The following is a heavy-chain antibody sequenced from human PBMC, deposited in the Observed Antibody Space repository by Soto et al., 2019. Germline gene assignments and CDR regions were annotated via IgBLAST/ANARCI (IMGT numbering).Heavy chain of an antibody. Sequence: PAETLSLTYSVSGGSISSSSYYWGWIRQPPGKGLEWIGSTYYSGSSYNSPSLKGRVTLSVDTSKTQFSLKLSSLTAADTALYYCARQRTESGTYYPYYFAYWGQGTLVTVSS. D-gene: IGHD1-26*01. J-gene: IGHJ4*02. CDR2: TYYSGSS. CDR1: GGSISSSSYY. V-gene: IGHV4-39*01. CDR3: ARQRTESGTYYPYYFAY.